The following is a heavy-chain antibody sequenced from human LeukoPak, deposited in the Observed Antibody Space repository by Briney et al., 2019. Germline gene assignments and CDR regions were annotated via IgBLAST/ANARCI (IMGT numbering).Heavy chain of an antibody. D-gene: IGHD6-6*01. CDR2: TYYRSKWYN. Sequence: SQTLSLTCAISGDSVSSNSAAWNWVRQSPSRGLEWLGRTYYRSKWYNEYAVSVKSRIIIKPGTSKNQFSLQMNSVTPEDTAVYYCARMDRIAADYYFDYWGQGTLVTVSS. CDR3: ARMDRIAADYYFDY. V-gene: IGHV6-1*01. CDR1: GDSVSSNSAA. J-gene: IGHJ4*02.